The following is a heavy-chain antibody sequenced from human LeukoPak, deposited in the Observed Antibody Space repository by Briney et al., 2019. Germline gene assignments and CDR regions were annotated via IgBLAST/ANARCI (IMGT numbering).Heavy chain of an antibody. J-gene: IGHJ6*02. CDR1: TFTFSNYA. D-gene: IGHD6-13*01. CDR2: ISASGST. CDR3: AREVTDGTSYYYAMDV. Sequence: PGGSLRLSCVGSTFTFSNYAMSWVRQAPGMGLEWVSGISASGSTHYVDSVKGRFTISRDNPKNTLYLQMNSLRAEDTAVYYCAREVTDGTSYYYAMDVWGQGTTVTVSS. V-gene: IGHV3-23*01.